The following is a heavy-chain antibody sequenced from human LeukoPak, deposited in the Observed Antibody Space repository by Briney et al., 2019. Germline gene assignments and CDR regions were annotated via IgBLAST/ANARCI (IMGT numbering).Heavy chain of an antibody. CDR3: ARASTVTTCLWD. CDR2: INSDGSST. D-gene: IGHD4-17*01. Sequence: GGSLRLSCAASGFTFSSYWMYWVRQAPGKGLVWVSRINSDGSSTSYADSVKGRFTISRDNAKNTLSLQVNSLRAEDTAVYYCARASTVTTCLWDWGQGTLVTVSS. V-gene: IGHV3-74*01. J-gene: IGHJ4*02. CDR1: GFTFSSYW.